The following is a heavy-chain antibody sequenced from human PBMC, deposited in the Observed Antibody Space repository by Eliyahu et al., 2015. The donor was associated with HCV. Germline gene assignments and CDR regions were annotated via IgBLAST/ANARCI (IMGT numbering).Heavy chain of an antibody. CDR2: IKQDGSEK. CDR3: ARIGYRSSSLDY. J-gene: IGHJ4*02. D-gene: IGHD6-6*01. Sequence: EVQLVESGGGLVQPGGSLRLSCAASAFTFSNYWMTWVRQAPGKGREWVANIKQDGSEKDYVGSLKGRFTISRDNTKNSVYLQMNSLRVEDTAVYYCARIGYRSSSLDYWGQGTLVTVSS. V-gene: IGHV3-7*03. CDR1: AFTFSNYW.